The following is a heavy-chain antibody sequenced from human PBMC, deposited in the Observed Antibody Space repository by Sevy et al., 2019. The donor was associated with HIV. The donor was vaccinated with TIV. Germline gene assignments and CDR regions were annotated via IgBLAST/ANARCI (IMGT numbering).Heavy chain of an antibody. D-gene: IGHD3-10*01. CDR1: GFTFSTYT. CDR3: ARPYGSGSWAAFDI. J-gene: IGHJ3*02. V-gene: IGHV3-21*01. CDR2: ISSSSNYI. Sequence: GGSLRLSCAASGFTFSTYTMNWVRQAPGKGLEWVSSISSSSNYIYYADSVKGRFTISRDNAKNSLYLQMNSLRAEDTALYYCARPYGSGSWAAFDIWGQGTMVTVSS.